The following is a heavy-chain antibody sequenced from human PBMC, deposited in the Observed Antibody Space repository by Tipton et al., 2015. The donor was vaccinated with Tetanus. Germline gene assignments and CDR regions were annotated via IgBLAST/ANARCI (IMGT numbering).Heavy chain of an antibody. V-gene: IGHV1-2*02. D-gene: IGHD3-22*01. CDR2: IDPNSGAT. Sequence: VQLVQSGAEMKKPGASVKVSCKASGYTFTGYYIYWVRQAPGQGLEWMGWIDPNSGATVYAQKFQDRVTMTRDTSISTAYMELRSLRSDDTAVYYCARDRGDYIYYGMDVWGPGTTVTVS. CDR3: ARDRGDYIYYGMDV. J-gene: IGHJ6*02. CDR1: GYTFTGYY.